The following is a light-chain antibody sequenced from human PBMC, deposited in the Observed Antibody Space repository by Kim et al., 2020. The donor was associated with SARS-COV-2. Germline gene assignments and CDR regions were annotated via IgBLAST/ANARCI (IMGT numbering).Light chain of an antibody. V-gene: IGLV2-14*03. CDR2: DVS. CDR1: SSDVGGYNY. J-gene: IGLJ3*02. Sequence: QSALTQPASVSGSPGQSITISCTGTSSDVGGYNYVSWYQQHPGKAPKLMIYDVSNRPSGISNRFSGYKSGNTASLTISGLQAEDEADYYCSSYTSGSTMVFGGGTQLTVL. CDR3: SSYTSGSTMV.